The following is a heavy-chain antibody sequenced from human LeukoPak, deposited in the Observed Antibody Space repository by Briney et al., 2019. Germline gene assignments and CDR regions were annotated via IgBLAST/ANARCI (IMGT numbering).Heavy chain of an antibody. CDR3: AKRGIVIRGILVIGYHQEAYHYDY. J-gene: IGHJ4*02. Sequence: VASVKVSCKASGYTFTSYDINWVRQATGQGLEWMGWMNPNSGNTGYAQKFQGRVTMTRNTSISTAYMELSSLRSEDTAVYFCAKRGIVIRGILVIGYHQEAYHYDYWGQGVLVTVSS. V-gene: IGHV1-8*01. D-gene: IGHD3-10*01. CDR1: GYTFTSYD. CDR2: MNPNSGNT.